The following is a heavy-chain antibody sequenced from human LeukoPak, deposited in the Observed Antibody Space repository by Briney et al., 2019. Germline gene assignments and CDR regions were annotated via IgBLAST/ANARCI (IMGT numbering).Heavy chain of an antibody. CDR1: GFTFSSYS. CDR2: ISSSSSYI. Sequence: GGSLRLSCAASGFTFSSYSMNWVSQAPGKGLEWVSSISSSSSYIYYADSVKGRFTISRDNAKNSLYLQMNSLRAEDTAVYYCARGRGVSYTLDYWGQGTLVTLSS. D-gene: IGHD3-16*01. J-gene: IGHJ4*02. V-gene: IGHV3-21*01. CDR3: ARGRGVSYTLDY.